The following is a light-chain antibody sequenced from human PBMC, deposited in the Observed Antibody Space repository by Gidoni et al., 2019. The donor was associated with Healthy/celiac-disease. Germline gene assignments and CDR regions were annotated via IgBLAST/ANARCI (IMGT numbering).Light chain of an antibody. CDR3: SSYTSSSTVV. CDR2: DVS. J-gene: IGLJ2*01. Sequence: QPALTQPASVSGSPGQSLTISCTGTSSDVGGYNYVSWYQQHPGKAPKLMIYDVSNRPSGVSNRFSGSKSGNTASLTSSGLQAEDEADYYCSSYTSSSTVVFGGGTKLTVL. CDR1: SSDVGGYNY. V-gene: IGLV2-14*01.